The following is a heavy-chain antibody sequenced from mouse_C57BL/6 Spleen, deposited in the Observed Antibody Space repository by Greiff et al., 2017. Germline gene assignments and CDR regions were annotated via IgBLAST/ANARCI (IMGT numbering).Heavy chain of an antibody. D-gene: IGHD1-1*01. V-gene: IGHV1-58*01. CDR1: GYTFTSYG. CDR3: ARAGFYGSSYDAMDY. Sequence: VQLKESGAELVRPGSSVKMSCKTSGYTFTSYGINWVKQRPGQGLEWIGYIYIGNGYTEYNEKFKGKATLTSDTSSSTAYMQLSSLTSEDSAIYVCARAGFYGSSYDAMDYWGQGTSVTVSS. J-gene: IGHJ4*01. CDR2: IYIGNGYT.